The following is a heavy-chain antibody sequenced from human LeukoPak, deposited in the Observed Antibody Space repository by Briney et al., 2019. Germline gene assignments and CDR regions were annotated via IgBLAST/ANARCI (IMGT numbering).Heavy chain of an antibody. J-gene: IGHJ1*01. Sequence: GGSLRLSCAASGFTFSTYWMNWFRQTPGKGLEWVSYISSSGSTIYYADSVKGRFTISRDNAKNSLYLQMNSLRAEDTAVYYCAREMLPYYYDSSGYFQHWGQGTLVTVSS. CDR1: GFTFSTYW. CDR3: AREMLPYYYDSSGYFQH. V-gene: IGHV3-48*04. D-gene: IGHD3-22*01. CDR2: ISSSGSTI.